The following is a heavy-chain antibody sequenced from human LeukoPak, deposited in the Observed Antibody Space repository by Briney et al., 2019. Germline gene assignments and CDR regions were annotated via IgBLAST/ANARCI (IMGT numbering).Heavy chain of an antibody. D-gene: IGHD3-16*02. CDR1: GGTFSSYA. CDR2: IIPILGIA. CDR3: ATDRNWVIRGGFGAFDI. V-gene: IGHV1-69*04. Sequence: GASVKVSCKASGGTFSSYAISWVRQAPGQGLEWMGRIIPILGIANYAQKFQGRVTMTEDTSTDTAYMELSSLRSEDTAVYYCATDRNWVIRGGFGAFDIWGQGTMVTVSS. J-gene: IGHJ3*02.